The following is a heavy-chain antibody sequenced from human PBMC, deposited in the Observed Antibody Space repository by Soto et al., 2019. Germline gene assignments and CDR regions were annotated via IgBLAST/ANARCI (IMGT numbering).Heavy chain of an antibody. CDR2: IDASGNT. D-gene: IGHD1-20*01. CDR3: ARYSNNWFQTEGMDV. J-gene: IGHJ6*02. CDR1: VDSISTYY. Sequence: PSETLSLTCTVSVDSISTYYLSWIRRPTGKGLEWIGRIDASGNTNYNPSLKSRVTMSADTSKKQFSLKLTYVTAADTAVYYCARYSNNWFQTEGMDVWGQGTTVTVSS. V-gene: IGHV4-4*07.